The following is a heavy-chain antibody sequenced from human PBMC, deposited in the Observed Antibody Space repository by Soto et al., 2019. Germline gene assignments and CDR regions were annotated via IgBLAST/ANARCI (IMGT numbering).Heavy chain of an antibody. CDR1: GFTFNSYP. J-gene: IGHJ5*01. V-gene: IGHV3-30-3*01. CDR3: AREEKAAYFNT. CDR2: ISSNGIEK. Sequence: GGSLRLSCAASGFTFNSYPIHWVRQAPGQGLEWVALISSNGIEKHYADSVRGRFTISRDNSLNTLFLQMSSLRDEDTAVYYCAREEKAAYFNTWGHGTLVTVSS. D-gene: IGHD6-13*01.